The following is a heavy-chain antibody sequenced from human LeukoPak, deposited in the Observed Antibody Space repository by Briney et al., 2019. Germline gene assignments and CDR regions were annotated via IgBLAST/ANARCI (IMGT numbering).Heavy chain of an antibody. CDR2: VYYSWTA. J-gene: IGHJ4*02. CDR1: GGSMASSSYF. D-gene: IGHD6-19*01. Sequence: PSETLSLTCTVSGGSMASSSYFWAWIRQPPGKGLEWIANVYYSWTAYYNPSLKSRVTISVDMSKNQFSLKLTSVAAADTAVYYCARQTAFLDQGRGWYLAYWGKGTLVTVSS. V-gene: IGHV4-39*01. CDR3: ARQTAFLDQGRGWYLAY.